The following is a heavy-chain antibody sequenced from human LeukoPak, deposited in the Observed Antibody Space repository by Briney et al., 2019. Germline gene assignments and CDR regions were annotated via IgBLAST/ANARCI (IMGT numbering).Heavy chain of an antibody. V-gene: IGHV4-34*01. Sequence: NSSETLSLTCAVYGGSFSGYYWSWIRQPPGMGLEWIGEINHSGITNYNPSFKSRVTMSVDTSKNQFSLKLSSVTAADTAVYYCARDRGSGRDDKRYFDYWGQGTLVTVSS. D-gene: IGHD2-15*01. J-gene: IGHJ4*02. CDR1: GGSFSGYY. CDR3: ARDRGSGRDDKRYFDY. CDR2: INHSGIT.